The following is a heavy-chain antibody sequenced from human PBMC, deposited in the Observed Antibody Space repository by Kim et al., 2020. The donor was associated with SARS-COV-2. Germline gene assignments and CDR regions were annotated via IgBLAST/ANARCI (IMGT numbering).Heavy chain of an antibody. CDR1: GYTFSKAW. D-gene: IGHD6-13*01. Sequence: GGSLRLSCATSGYTFSKAWMTWVRQAPGKGLEWVGHIKSKTGGETTDYAAPVKGRFTISRDDSKNTLYLQMYSLKPEDTDVYYCTTDSVDYSSSCYIDCWGQGTLVTVSS. CDR2: IKSKTGGETT. J-gene: IGHJ4*02. V-gene: IGHV3-15*01. CDR3: TTDSVDYSSSCYIDC.